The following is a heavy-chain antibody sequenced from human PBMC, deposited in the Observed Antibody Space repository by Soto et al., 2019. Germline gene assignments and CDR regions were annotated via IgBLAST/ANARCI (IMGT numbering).Heavy chain of an antibody. CDR1: GCPFSNYA. CDR2: ISASGYSA. J-gene: IGHJ4*02. CDR3: AKGDLLWDPFDL. Sequence: LKLSCAASGCPFSNYAMTWVRQAPGKGLEWVSIISASGYSAYYGGAVKGRFTTSRDNSRSTLYLQMNGLRAEDTAVYYCAKGDLLWDPFDLWGQGTLVTVSS. V-gene: IGHV3-23*01. D-gene: IGHD3-16*01.